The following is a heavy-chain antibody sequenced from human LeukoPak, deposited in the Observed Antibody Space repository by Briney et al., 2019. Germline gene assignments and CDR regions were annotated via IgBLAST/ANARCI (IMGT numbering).Heavy chain of an antibody. CDR2: IYSGGST. Sequence: PVGSLRLYCAASRFTVSSNYMSWVRQATGKGLEWVSVIYSGGSTYYADSVKGRFTISRDNGKNTLYLQMNSLRAEDAAVYYCARDEGFDPWGQGTLVTVSS. CDR3: ARDEGFDP. CDR1: RFTVSSNY. J-gene: IGHJ5*02. V-gene: IGHV3-53*01.